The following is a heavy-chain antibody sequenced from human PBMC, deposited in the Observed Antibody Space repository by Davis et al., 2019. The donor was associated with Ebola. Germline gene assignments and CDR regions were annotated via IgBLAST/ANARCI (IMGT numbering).Heavy chain of an antibody. CDR2: IKQGGDEK. Sequence: GESLKISCAASGFTFSSYWMSWVRQAPGKGLEWVANIKQGGDEKYYVDSVKGRFIISRDDAKNSLYLQMNSLRAEDTAVYYCAKGDRIMIFYDYGMDVWGQGTTVTVSS. D-gene: IGHD3/OR15-3a*01. CDR1: GFTFSSYW. CDR3: AKGDRIMIFYDYGMDV. J-gene: IGHJ6*02. V-gene: IGHV3-7*01.